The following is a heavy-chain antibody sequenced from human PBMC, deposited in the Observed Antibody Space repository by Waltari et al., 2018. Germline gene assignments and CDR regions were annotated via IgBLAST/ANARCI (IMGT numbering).Heavy chain of an antibody. D-gene: IGHD5-18*01. Sequence: QVQLQQSGPGLVKSSQTLSLTCTVSGGPITSGSYYWTWIRQPAGKGLEWIGRTYTSGSTNYNPSVESRVTISVDTSKDQFSLKLSSVTAADTAVYFCARGTYSYGFGNDYYHYGMDAWGQGP. V-gene: IGHV4-61*02. CDR2: TYTSGST. CDR1: GGPITSGSYY. CDR3: ARGTYSYGFGNDYYHYGMDA. J-gene: IGHJ6*02.